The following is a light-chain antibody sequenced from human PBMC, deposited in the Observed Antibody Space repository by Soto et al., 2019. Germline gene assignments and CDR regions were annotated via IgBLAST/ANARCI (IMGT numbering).Light chain of an antibody. Sequence: QSALTQPASVSGSPGQSITISCTGTSSDVGGYNYVSWYQQHPGKAPKLMIYEVSNRPSGVSNRFSCSKSGNTASLTISELQAEDEADYYCSSYTSSSIDYVFGTGTKVTVL. CDR1: SSDVGGYNY. J-gene: IGLJ1*01. V-gene: IGLV2-14*01. CDR3: SSYTSSSIDYV. CDR2: EVS.